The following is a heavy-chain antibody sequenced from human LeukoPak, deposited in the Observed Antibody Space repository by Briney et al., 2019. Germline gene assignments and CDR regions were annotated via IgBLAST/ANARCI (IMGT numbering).Heavy chain of an antibody. CDR2: IFYSGNT. J-gene: IGHJ4*02. CDR1: GGSLSSSSYF. CDR3: SRHIVPNSCYSPLDY. D-gene: IGHD2-15*01. Sequence: SETLSLTCTVSGGSLSSSSYFWGRVRQPPGKGLEGIGNIFYSGNTYYTPSLKRRVPISVNTSKNQSSLKLRSVTGAETAVDYCSRHIVPNSCYSPLDYWGQGTLVSVSS. V-gene: IGHV4-39*01.